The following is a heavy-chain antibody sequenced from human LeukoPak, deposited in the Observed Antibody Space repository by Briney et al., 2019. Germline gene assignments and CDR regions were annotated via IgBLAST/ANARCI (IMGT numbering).Heavy chain of an antibody. D-gene: IGHD3-3*01. CDR3: ARVLLVFGVSLPGY. CDR2: INPNSGGT. CDR1: GYTFTNYY. Sequence: ASVKLSCKAPGYTFTNYYLHWVRQAPGQGLEWMGWINPNSGGTNYAQKFQGRVTMTRDTSISTAYMELSRLRSDDTAVYYCARVLLVFGVSLPGYWGQGTLVTVSS. J-gene: IGHJ4*02. V-gene: IGHV1-2*02.